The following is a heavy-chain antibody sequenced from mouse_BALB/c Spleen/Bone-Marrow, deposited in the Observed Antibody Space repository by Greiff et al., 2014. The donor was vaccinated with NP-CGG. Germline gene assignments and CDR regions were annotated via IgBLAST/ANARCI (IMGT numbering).Heavy chain of an antibody. V-gene: IGHV5-17*02. J-gene: IGHJ4*01. CDR3: ARGFPPYAIDY. CDR1: GFTFSIFG. Sequence: DVKLVESGGGLVQPGGSRKLSCAASGFTFSIFGMHWVRQGPEKGLEWVAYISSGSNTIYYADTVKGRFTISRDNTKNTLFLQMTSLRSEDSAMYYCARGFPPYAIDYWGQGTSVTVSS. CDR2: ISSGSNTI.